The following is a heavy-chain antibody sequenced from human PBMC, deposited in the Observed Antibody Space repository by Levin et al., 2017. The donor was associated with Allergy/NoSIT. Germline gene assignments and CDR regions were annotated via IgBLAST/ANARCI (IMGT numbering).Heavy chain of an antibody. CDR3: ARDRDIAAAYFYYGMDV. J-gene: IGHJ6*02. CDR1: GFTFSNYW. CDR2: IKQDGSEK. V-gene: IGHV3-7*04. D-gene: IGHD6-13*01. Sequence: GGSLRLSCAASGFTFSNYWMTWVRQAPGKGLEWVANIKQDGSEKYYVDSVKGRFTISRDNAKNSLYLQMNSLRAEDTAVYYCARDRDIAAAYFYYGMDVWGQGTTVTVSS.